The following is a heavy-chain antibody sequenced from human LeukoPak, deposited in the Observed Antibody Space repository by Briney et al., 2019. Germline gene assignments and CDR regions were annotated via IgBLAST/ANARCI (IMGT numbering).Heavy chain of an antibody. CDR3: ARVSALITMVRGVIMDGFDY. V-gene: IGHV4-39*07. D-gene: IGHD3-10*01. J-gene: IGHJ4*02. Sequence: SETLSLTCTVSGGSISSSSYYWSWIRQPPGKGLEWIGEINHSGSTNYNPSLKSRVTISVDTSKNQFSLKLSSVTAADTAVYYCARVSALITMVRGVIMDGFDYWGQGTLVTVSS. CDR2: INHSGST. CDR1: GGSISSSSYY.